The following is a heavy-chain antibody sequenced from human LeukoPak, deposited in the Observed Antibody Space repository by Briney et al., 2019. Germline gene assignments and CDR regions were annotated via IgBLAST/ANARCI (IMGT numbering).Heavy chain of an antibody. J-gene: IGHJ4*02. CDR2: IYYSGTT. CDR1: GGSISSSGYY. D-gene: IGHD3-22*01. V-gene: IGHV4-31*03. Sequence: SQTLSLTCTVSGGSISSSGYYWSGLRQHPGKGLEWIGYIYYSGTTYYNPSLKSRVTISVDTSKNQFSLKLFSVTAADTAVYYCAREDYYDSSGYLDYWGQGPLVTASS. CDR3: AREDYYDSSGYLDY.